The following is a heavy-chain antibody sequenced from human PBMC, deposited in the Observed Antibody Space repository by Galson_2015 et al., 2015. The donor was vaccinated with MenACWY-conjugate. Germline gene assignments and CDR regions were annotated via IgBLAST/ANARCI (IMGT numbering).Heavy chain of an antibody. J-gene: IGHJ3*01. D-gene: IGHD3-9*01. Sequence: SLRLSCAASGFPLSGYWMAWVRQAPGKGLEWVADIKQDGSEKYYVDSVKGRFTISRDNAKNSLYLEMNSLRAEDTAVHYCARDHPSTYDIAWDLFELCAQGTMDTVSS. CDR3: ARDHPSTYDIAWDLFEL. CDR2: IKQDGSEK. V-gene: IGHV3-7*03. CDR1: GFPLSGYW.